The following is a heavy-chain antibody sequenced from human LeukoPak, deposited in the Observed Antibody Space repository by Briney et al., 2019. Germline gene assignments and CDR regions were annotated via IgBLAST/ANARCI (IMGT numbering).Heavy chain of an antibody. Sequence: GGSLRLSCAASGFTFSSYWMSWVRQAPGKGLEWVANIKQDGSEKYYVDSVKGRFTISRDNAKNSLFLQMNSLRAEDTAVYYCARGYSSSWYNRFDYWGQETLVTVSS. D-gene: IGHD6-13*01. CDR2: IKQDGSEK. CDR1: GFTFSSYW. V-gene: IGHV3-7*01. J-gene: IGHJ4*02. CDR3: ARGYSSSWYNRFDY.